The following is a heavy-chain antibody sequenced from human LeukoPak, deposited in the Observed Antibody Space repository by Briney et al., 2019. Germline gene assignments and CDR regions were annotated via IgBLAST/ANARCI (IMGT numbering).Heavy chain of an antibody. V-gene: IGHV3-21*01. CDR1: GFTFSSYS. Sequence: GGSLRLSCAASGFTFSSYSMNWVRQAPGKGLEWVSSISSSSSYIYYADSVKGRFTISRDNAKNSLYLQMNSLRAEDTAVYYCAVRYVFWSVFDYWGQGTLVTVSS. J-gene: IGHJ4*02. CDR2: ISSSSSYI. D-gene: IGHD3-3*01. CDR3: AVRYVFWSVFDY.